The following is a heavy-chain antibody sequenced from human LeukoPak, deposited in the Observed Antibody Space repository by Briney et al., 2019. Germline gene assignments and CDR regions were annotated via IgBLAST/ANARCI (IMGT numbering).Heavy chain of an antibody. J-gene: IGHJ6*03. V-gene: IGHV3-13*01. Sequence: GGSLRLSCAASGFTFSSFDMHWVRQPTGQGLEWVSTIGTASDTYYPDSVEGRFTLSRDNAKNSLYLQLNSLTAGDTAVYYCARGPPRGKYYYMDVWGKGTTVTVSS. CDR1: GFTFSSFD. CDR3: ARGPPRGKYYYMDV. D-gene: IGHD1-1*01. CDR2: IGTASDT.